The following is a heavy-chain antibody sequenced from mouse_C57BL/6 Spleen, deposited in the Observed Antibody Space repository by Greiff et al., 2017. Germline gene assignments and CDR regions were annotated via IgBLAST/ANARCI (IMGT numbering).Heavy chain of an antibody. CDR3: ARWDYYGSSPYWYFDV. D-gene: IGHD1-1*01. CDR2: IYPRSGNT. CDR1: GYTFTSYG. Sequence: QVQLQQSGAELARPGASVKLSCKASGYTFTSYGISWVKQRTGQGLEWIGEIYPRSGNTYYNEKFKGKATLTADKPSSTAYMELRSLTSEDSAVYFCARWDYYGSSPYWYFDVWGTGTTVTVSS. J-gene: IGHJ1*03. V-gene: IGHV1-81*01.